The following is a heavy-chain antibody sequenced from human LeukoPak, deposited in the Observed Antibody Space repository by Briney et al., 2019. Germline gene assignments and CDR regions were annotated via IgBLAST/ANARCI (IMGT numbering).Heavy chain of an antibody. CDR1: GGSLTSSPYY. CDR3: ARRFLSFWQQLVQGAFDI. V-gene: IGHV4-39*07. D-gene: IGHD6-13*01. J-gene: IGHJ3*02. CDR2: INHSGST. Sequence: SETLSLTCTVSGGSLTSSPYYWGWIRQPPGRGLDCIGEINHSGSTNYNPSLKSRVTISVDTSKNQFSLKLSSVTAADTAVYYCARRFLSFWQQLVQGAFDIWGQGTMVTVSS.